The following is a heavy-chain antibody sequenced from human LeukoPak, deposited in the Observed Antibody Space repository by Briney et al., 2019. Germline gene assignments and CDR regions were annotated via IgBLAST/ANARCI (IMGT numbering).Heavy chain of an antibody. CDR3: TRVAPYCGGDCYSRYFDY. V-gene: IGHV3-72*01. CDR1: GFKFSAHY. CDR2: IRNKDTKYVT. D-gene: IGHD2-21*02. Sequence: TGGSLRLSCLASGFKFSAHYMDWVRQAPGKGLEWVGRIRNKDTKYVTEYAASVKGRFTISRDDSRDSLYLQMNSLRTEDTAMYYCTRVAPYCGGDCYSRYFDYWGQGILVSVSS. J-gene: IGHJ4*02.